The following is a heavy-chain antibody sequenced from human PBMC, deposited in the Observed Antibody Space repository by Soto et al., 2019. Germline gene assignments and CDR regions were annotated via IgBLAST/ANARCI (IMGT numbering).Heavy chain of an antibody. V-gene: IGHV3-9*01. CDR2: ISWNSGSI. Sequence: PGGSLRLSCAASGFTFDDYAMHWVRQAPGKGLEWVSGISWNSGSIGYADSVKGRFTISRDNAKNSLYLQMNSLRAEDTALYYCAKDRGPNITPGSAPTGFDPWGQGTLVTVSS. CDR1: GFTFDDYA. J-gene: IGHJ5*02. D-gene: IGHD1-1*01. CDR3: AKDRGPNITPGSAPTGFDP.